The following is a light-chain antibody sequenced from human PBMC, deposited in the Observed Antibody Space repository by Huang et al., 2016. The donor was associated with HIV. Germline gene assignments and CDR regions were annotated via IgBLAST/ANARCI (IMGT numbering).Light chain of an antibody. CDR1: QSISAY. J-gene: IGKJ2*01. V-gene: IGKV1-39*01. CDR3: QQSYSFPRT. CDR2: ATS. Sequence: DIQMTQSPSSLYAPVGDRVTNSCRSSQSISAYLNWYQHRPGRSPKRLILATSDLQGGVPARFSGSRSGTQFTLTISSLQPEDFATYYCQQSYSFPRTFGQGTKLDIK.